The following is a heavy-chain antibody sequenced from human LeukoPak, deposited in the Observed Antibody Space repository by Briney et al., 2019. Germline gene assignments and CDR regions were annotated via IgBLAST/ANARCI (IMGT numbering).Heavy chain of an antibody. CDR1: GGTFSSYT. Sequence: ASVKVSCKASGGTFSSYTISWVRQAPGQGLEWMGRIIPILGIANYAQKFQGRVTITADKSTSTAYMGLRRLRSEDTAVYYCARAPMVGVGWGAFDIWGQGTMVTVSS. J-gene: IGHJ3*02. V-gene: IGHV1-69*02. CDR3: ARAPMVGVGWGAFDI. CDR2: IIPILGIA. D-gene: IGHD1-26*01.